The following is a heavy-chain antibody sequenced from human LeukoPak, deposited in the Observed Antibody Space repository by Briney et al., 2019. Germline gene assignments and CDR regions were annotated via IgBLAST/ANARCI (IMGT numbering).Heavy chain of an antibody. D-gene: IGHD3-9*01. J-gene: IGHJ4*02. CDR3: AKRGDILTGYYLIGYYFDY. Sequence: GGSLRLSCAASGFIFSSYGMHWVRQAPGKGLEWVAVIWYGGSIEYYIDSVKGRFTISRDNSKNTLYLQMNSLRAEDTAVYYCAKRGDILTGYYLIGYYFDYWGQGTLVTVSS. V-gene: IGHV3-33*06. CDR2: IWYGGSIE. CDR1: GFIFSSYG.